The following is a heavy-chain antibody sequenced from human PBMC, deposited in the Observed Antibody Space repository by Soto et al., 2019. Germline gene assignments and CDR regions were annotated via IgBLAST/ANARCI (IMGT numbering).Heavy chain of an antibody. Sequence: PGGSLRLSCTASGFTLSAHYMSWIRQAPGKGLEWIGYSSNSGSFTRYADSVKGRFSISRDNAKNSLYLQINSLRGDDTAIYYCVKSGDNYNALDYWGQGT. V-gene: IGHV3-11*06. CDR2: SSNSGSFT. D-gene: IGHD1-1*01. J-gene: IGHJ4*02. CDR3: VKSGDNYNALDY. CDR1: GFTLSAHY.